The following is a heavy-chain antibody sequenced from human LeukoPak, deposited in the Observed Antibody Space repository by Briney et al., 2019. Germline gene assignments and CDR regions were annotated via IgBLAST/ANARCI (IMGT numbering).Heavy chain of an antibody. CDR1: GASVSSASY. CDR2: IYNGVNT. V-gene: IGHV4-61*01. J-gene: IGHJ6*02. CDR3: ARTTTLFYYYGMDV. D-gene: IGHD1-1*01. Sequence: SETLSLTCTVSGASVSSASYWTWIRQPPGKGVEWIAHIYNGVNTNYNPSLKSRVTISVDTSKNQFSLKLSSVTAADTAVYYCARTTTLFYYYGMDVWGQGTTVTVSS.